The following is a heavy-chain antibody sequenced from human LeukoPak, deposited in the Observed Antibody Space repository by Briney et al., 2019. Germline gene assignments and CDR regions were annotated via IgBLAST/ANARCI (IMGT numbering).Heavy chain of an antibody. CDR1: GGSISSGSYY. CDR2: IYTSGST. Sequence: PSETLSLTCTVSGGSISSGSYYWSWIRQPAGKGLEWIGRIYTSGSTNYNPSLKSRVTISVDTSKNQFSLKLSSVTAADTAVYYCARRGSLSYYYYYYMDVWGKGTTVTISS. D-gene: IGHD2-15*01. CDR3: ARRGSLSYYYYYYMDV. V-gene: IGHV4-61*02. J-gene: IGHJ6*03.